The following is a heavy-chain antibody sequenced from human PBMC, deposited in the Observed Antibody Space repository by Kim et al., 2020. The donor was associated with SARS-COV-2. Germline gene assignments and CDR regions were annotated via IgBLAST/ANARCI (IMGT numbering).Heavy chain of an antibody. CDR1: GGSFSGYY. D-gene: IGHD6-13*01. J-gene: IGHJ5*02. CDR2: INHSGST. Sequence: SETLSLTCAVYGGSFSGYYWSWIRQPPGKGLEWIGEINHSGSTNYNPSLKSRVTISVDTSKNQFSLKLSSVTAADTAVYYCARGQVVSSWPLGGDNWFDPWGQGTLVTVSS. CDR3: ARGQVVSSWPLGGDNWFDP. V-gene: IGHV4-34*01.